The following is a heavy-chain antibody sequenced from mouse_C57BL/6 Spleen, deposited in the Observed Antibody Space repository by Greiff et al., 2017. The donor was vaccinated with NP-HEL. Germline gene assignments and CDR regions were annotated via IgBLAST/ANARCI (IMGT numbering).Heavy chain of an antibody. D-gene: IGHD2-4*01. CDR2: IYPGSGNT. V-gene: IGHV1-66*01. J-gene: IGHJ4*01. CDR3: ARSRYDYDATYAMDY. CDR1: GYSFTSYY. Sequence: QVQLQQSGPELVKPGASVKISCKASGYSFTSYYIHWVKQRPGQGLEWIGWIYPGSGNTKYNEKFKGKATLTADTSSSTAYMQLSSLTSEDSAVYYCARSRYDYDATYAMDYWGQGTSVTVSS.